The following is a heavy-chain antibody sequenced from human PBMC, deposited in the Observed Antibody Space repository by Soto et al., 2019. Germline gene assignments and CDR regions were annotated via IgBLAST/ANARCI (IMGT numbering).Heavy chain of an antibody. CDR1: GYTFTSYA. CDR3: ASLGGEVRFSYYYGMDV. D-gene: IGHD3-3*01. J-gene: IGHJ6*02. V-gene: IGHV1-3*01. CDR2: INAGNGNT. Sequence: SVKVSCKASGYTFTSYAMHWVRQAPGQRLEWMGWINAGNGNTKYSQKFQGRVTITRDTSASTAYMELSSLRSEDTAVYYCASLGGEVRFSYYYGMDVWGQGTTVTVSS.